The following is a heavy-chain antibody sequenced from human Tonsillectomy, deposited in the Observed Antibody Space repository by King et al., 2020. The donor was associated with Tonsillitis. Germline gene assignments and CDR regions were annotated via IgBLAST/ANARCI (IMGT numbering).Heavy chain of an antibody. V-gene: IGHV3-15*01. CDR1: GFTFSNAW. Sequence: VQLVESGGGLVKPGGSLRLSCAASGFTFSNAWMSWVRQAPGKGLEWVGRIKSKTDGGTTDYAAPVKGRFTISRDDSKNTLYLQMNSLKTEDTAVYYCTTGLTGDPFERKAPDYWGQGTLVTVSS. CDR3: TTGLTGDPFERKAPDY. CDR2: IKSKTDGGTT. J-gene: IGHJ4*02. D-gene: IGHD7-27*01.